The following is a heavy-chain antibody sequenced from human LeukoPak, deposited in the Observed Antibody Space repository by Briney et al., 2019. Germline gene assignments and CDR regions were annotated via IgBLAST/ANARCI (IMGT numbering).Heavy chain of an antibody. CDR2: IWYDGSNK. CDR3: AREYSFDY. V-gene: IGHV3-33*08. CDR1: GFSFSTYT. J-gene: IGHJ4*02. Sequence: GGSLRLSCAASGFSFSTYTMNWVRQAPGKGLEWVAVIWYDGSNKYYADSVKGRFTISRDNSKNTLYLQMNSLRAEDTAVYYCAREYSFDYWGQGTLVTVSS.